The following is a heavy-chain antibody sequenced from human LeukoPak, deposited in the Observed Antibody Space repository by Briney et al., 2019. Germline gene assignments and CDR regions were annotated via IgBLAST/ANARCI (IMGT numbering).Heavy chain of an antibody. CDR3: ARGAPGPRRYYYGMDV. V-gene: IGHV3-13*01. Sequence: GGSLTLSCAASGFTFSSYDMHWLRQATGKGLEWVSAMCTAGDTYFPGSVKGRFTISRGNAKNSLYLQMNSLGAGDTARYYCARGAPGPRRYYYGMDVWGQGTTVAVSS. CDR1: GFTFSSYD. J-gene: IGHJ6*02. CDR2: MCTAGDT.